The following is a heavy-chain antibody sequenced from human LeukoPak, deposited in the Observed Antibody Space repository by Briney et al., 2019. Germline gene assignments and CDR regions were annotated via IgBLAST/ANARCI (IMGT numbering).Heavy chain of an antibody. CDR3: ARTGYSSSWAPFDY. V-gene: IGHV4-34*01. CDR2: INHSGST. J-gene: IGHJ4*02. CDR1: GGSFSGYY. Sequence: SETLSLTCAVYGGSFSGYYWGWIRQPPGKGLEWIGEINHSGSTNYNPSLKSRVTISVDKSKNQFSLKLSSVTAADTAVYYCARTGYSSSWAPFDYWGQGTLVTVSS. D-gene: IGHD6-13*01.